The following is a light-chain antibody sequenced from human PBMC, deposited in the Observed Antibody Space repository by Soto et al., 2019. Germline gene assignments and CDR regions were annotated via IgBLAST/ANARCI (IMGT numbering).Light chain of an antibody. CDR1: SSNIGAGYD. V-gene: IGLV1-40*01. J-gene: IGLJ1*01. Sequence: QAVVTQPPSVSGAPGQRVTISCTGSSSNIGAGYDVQWYQQLPGIAPKLLMYGNTNRPSGVPDRFSGSKSGTSASLAITGLQAEDEADYYCQSYDSSLTALYVFGTGTKLTVL. CDR3: QSYDSSLTALYV. CDR2: GNT.